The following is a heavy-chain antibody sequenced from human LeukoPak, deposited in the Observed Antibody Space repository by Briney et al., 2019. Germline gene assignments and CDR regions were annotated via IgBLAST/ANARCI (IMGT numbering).Heavy chain of an antibody. Sequence: SGTLSLTCAVSGGSISSSNWWSWVRQPPGKGLEWIGEIYHSGSTNYNPSLKSRVTISVDKSKNQFSLKLSSVTAADTAVYYCARRPSIAAVPGYLGLDYWGQGTLVTVSS. V-gene: IGHV4-4*02. D-gene: IGHD6-13*01. CDR2: IYHSGST. CDR3: ARRPSIAAVPGYLGLDY. J-gene: IGHJ4*02. CDR1: GGSISSSNW.